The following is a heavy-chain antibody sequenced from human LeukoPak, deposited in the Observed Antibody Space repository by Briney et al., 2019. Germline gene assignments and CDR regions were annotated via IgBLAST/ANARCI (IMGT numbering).Heavy chain of an antibody. CDR1: GFTFSSYG. V-gene: IGHV3-30*18. CDR2: ISYDGSNK. CDR3: VKGVKYSSSWYVWFDP. J-gene: IGHJ5*02. D-gene: IGHD6-13*01. Sequence: GRSLRLSCAAYGFTFSSYGMHWVRQAPGKGLEWVAVISYDGSNKYYADSVKGRFTISRDNSKNTLYLQMNSLRAEDTAVYYCVKGVKYSSSWYVWFDPWGQGTLVTVSS.